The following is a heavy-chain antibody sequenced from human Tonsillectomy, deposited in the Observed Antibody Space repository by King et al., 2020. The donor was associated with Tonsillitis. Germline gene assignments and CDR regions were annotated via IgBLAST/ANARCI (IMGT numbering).Heavy chain of an antibody. V-gene: IGHV3-23*04. CDR1: GFTFSNYA. Sequence: VQLVESGGGLVQPGGSLRLSCAASGFTFSNYAMNWVRQAPGKGLEWVSAISGSGAGTYYADSVKGRFTISRDNSKNTLYLQMNSLRAEDTAIYYCAKDTTAYPLIFDYWGQGTLVTVSS. CDR3: AKDTTAYPLIFDY. D-gene: IGHD2/OR15-2a*01. J-gene: IGHJ4*02. CDR2: ISGSGAGT.